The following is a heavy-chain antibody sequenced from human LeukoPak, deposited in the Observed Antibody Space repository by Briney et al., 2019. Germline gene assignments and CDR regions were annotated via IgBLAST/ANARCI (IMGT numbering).Heavy chain of an antibody. V-gene: IGHV3-7*03. Sequence: GGSLRLSCAASGFTFSSYWMNWARQAPGKGLEWVASINHNGNVNYYVDSVKGRFTISRDNAKNSLYLQMSNLRAEDTAVYFCARGGGLDVWGQGDTVTVSS. D-gene: IGHD3-16*01. CDR2: INHNGNVN. CDR3: ARGGGLDV. CDR1: GFTFSSYW. J-gene: IGHJ6*02.